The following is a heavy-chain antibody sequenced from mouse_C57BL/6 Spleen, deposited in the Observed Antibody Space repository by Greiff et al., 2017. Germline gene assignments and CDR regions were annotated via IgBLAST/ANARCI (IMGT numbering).Heavy chain of an antibody. CDR2: ISSGGGYI. V-gene: IGHV5-9-1*02. CDR3: TRGGSNYPMDY. Sequence: DVMLVESGEGLVQPGGSLKLSCAASGFTFTSYAMSWVRQTPEKRLEWVAYISSGGGYIYYADTVKGRFTISRDNARNTLYLQRSRLKSEATTMYYCTRGGSNYPMDYWGQGTSVTVSS. CDR1: GFTFTSYA. D-gene: IGHD2-5*01. J-gene: IGHJ4*01.